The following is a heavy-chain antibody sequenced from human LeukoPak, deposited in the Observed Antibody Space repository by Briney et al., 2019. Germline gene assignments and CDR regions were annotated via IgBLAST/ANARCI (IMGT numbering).Heavy chain of an antibody. Sequence: GGSLRLSCAASGFTFGSYSMNWVRQAPGKGLEWVSSISSSSSNIYYADSVKGRFTISRDNAKNSLYLQMNSLRVEDTAVYYCASEDTWNWFDPWGQGTLVTVSS. J-gene: IGHJ5*02. CDR1: GFTFGSYS. CDR3: ASEDTWNWFDP. D-gene: IGHD5-18*01. CDR2: ISSSSSNI. V-gene: IGHV3-21*01.